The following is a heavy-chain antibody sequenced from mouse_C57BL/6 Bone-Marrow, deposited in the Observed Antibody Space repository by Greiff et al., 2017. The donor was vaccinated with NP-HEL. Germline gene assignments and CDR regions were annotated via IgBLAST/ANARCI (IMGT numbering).Heavy chain of an antibody. J-gene: IGHJ1*03. Sequence: EVNVVESGEGLVKPGGSLKLSCAASGFTFSSYAMSWVRQTPEKRLEWVAYISSGGDYIYYADTVKGRFTISRDNARNTLYLQMSSLKSEDTAMYYCTREGANWGLYWYFGVWGTGTTVTVSS. CDR1: GFTFSSYA. D-gene: IGHD4-1*01. V-gene: IGHV5-9-1*02. CDR2: ISSGGDYI. CDR3: TREGANWGLYWYFGV.